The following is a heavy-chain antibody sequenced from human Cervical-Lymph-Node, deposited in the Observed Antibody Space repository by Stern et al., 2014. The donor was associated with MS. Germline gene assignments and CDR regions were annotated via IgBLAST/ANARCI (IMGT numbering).Heavy chain of an antibody. CDR2: IYPGDSDP. D-gene: IGHD6-19*01. Sequence: EVQLVESGAEVKKPGESLKISCKTSGYTFDKYWIGWARQTPGKGPEWVGIIYPGDSDPRYSPSFQGHVIISVDKSITTAYLQWSSLWASDTAIYYCARGDTSGWYFFDFWGQGTPVTVSS. CDR3: ARGDTSGWYFFDF. V-gene: IGHV5-51*03. J-gene: IGHJ4*02. CDR1: GYTFDKYW.